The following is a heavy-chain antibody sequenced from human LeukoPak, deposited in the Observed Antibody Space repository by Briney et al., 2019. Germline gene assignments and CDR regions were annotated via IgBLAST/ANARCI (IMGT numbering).Heavy chain of an antibody. CDR2: INTDGSST. D-gene: IGHD2-2*01. CDR1: GFTFSNYW. V-gene: IGHV3-74*01. Sequence: GGSLRLSCAASGFTFSNYWMHWVRQAPGKGLVWVSRINTDGSSTSYADSVKGRFTVSRDNAKNTLFLQMNSLRAEDTAVYYCAAVVPAAPFQNWGQGTLVSVSS. J-gene: IGHJ1*01. CDR3: AAVVPAAPFQN.